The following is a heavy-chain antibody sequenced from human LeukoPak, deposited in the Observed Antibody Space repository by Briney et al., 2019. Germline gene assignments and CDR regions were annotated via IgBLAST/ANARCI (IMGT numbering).Heavy chain of an antibody. CDR3: ARGTMRVALDY. CDR1: GFTSSNYA. D-gene: IGHD1-14*01. J-gene: IGHJ4*02. CDR2: ISSNGGST. Sequence: GGSLRLSCAASGFTSSNYAMHWVRQAPGKGLEYVSAISSNGGSTYYANSVKGRFTISRDSSKNTLYLQMGSLRAEDMAVYYCARGTMRVALDYWGQGTLVTVSS. V-gene: IGHV3-64*01.